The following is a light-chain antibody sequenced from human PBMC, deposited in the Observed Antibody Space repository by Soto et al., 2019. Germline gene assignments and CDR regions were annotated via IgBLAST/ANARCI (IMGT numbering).Light chain of an antibody. J-gene: IGLJ2*01. Sequence: QSALTQAASVSGSPGQSISISCTGTSSDVGYNYISWYQQHPGKAPKLMIFDGTNRPSGVSDRFSGSKSGNTASLTISGLQAEDEADYYCSSYTSSITLVVFGGGTKLTVL. CDR3: SSYTSSITLVV. CDR2: DGT. V-gene: IGLV2-14*03. CDR1: SSDVGYNY.